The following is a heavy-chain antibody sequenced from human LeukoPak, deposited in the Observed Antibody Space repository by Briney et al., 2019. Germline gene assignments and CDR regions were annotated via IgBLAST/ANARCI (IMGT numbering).Heavy chain of an antibody. CDR2: ISSSSSYI. J-gene: IGHJ4*02. D-gene: IGHD2-2*01. Sequence: GGSLRLSCAASGFTFSSYSMNWVRQAPGKGLEWVSSISSSSSYIYYADSVKGRFTISRDNAKNSLYLQMNSLRAEDTAVYYCARDGDYQLPCDYWGQGTLVTVSS. V-gene: IGHV3-21*01. CDR3: ARDGDYQLPCDY. CDR1: GFTFSSYS.